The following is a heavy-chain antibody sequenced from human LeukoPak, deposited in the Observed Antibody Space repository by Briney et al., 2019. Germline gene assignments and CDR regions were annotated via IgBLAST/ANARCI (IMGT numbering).Heavy chain of an antibody. D-gene: IGHD5-24*01. CDR3: ATGNPGDGYNNFDY. Sequence: GASVKVSCKASGFTFTSSAMQWVRQACGQRLEWIGWIVVGSGNTNYAQKFQERVTITRDMSTSTAYMELSSLRSEDTAVYYCATGNPGDGYNNFDYWGQGTLVTVSS. CDR2: IVVGSGNT. J-gene: IGHJ4*02. CDR1: GFTFTSSA. V-gene: IGHV1-58*02.